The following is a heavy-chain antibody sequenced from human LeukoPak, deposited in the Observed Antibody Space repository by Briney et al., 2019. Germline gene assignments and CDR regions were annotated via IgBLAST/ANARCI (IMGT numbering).Heavy chain of an antibody. V-gene: IGHV3-23*01. CDR2: ISGSGIST. Sequence: GGSLRLSCAASGFTFSSYAMSWVRQAPGKGLEWVSGISGSGISTYYADSVKGRFTISRDNSKSTLYLQMNSLRAEDTAVYYCAKEPMTTVTFFDYWGQGTLVTVSS. CDR1: GFTFSSYA. D-gene: IGHD4-17*01. J-gene: IGHJ4*02. CDR3: AKEPMTTVTFFDY.